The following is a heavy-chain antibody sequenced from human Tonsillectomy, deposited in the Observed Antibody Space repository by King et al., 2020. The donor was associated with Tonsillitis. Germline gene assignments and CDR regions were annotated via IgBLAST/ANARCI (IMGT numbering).Heavy chain of an antibody. Sequence: PLQESGPGLVKPSETLSLTCNVSGVSISNYYWSWIRQPPGKGLEWVGYIYSRGTTNYNPSLKSRVTISVDTSKIQLSLKLTSVTAADTAVYYCARLVGSSGYGNSYHSDMDVWGRGTTVIVSS. CDR3: ARLVGSSGYGNSYHSDMDV. D-gene: IGHD3-22*01. CDR2: IYSRGTT. V-gene: IGHV4-59*01. J-gene: IGHJ6*02. CDR1: GVSISNYY.